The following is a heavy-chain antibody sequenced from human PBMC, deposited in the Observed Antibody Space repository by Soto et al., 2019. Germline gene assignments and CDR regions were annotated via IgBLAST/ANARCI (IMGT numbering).Heavy chain of an antibody. CDR3: ARAAITIFGVVIGPYYYYGMDV. V-gene: IGHV1-18*01. D-gene: IGHD3-3*01. J-gene: IGHJ6*02. Sequence: QVQLVQSGAEVKKPGASVKVSCKASGYTFTSYGISWVRQAPGQGLEWMGWISAYNGNTNYAQKLQGRVTMTTDTSTSTAYMELRSLRSDDTVVYYCARAAITIFGVVIGPYYYYGMDVWGQGTTVTVSS. CDR1: GYTFTSYG. CDR2: ISAYNGNT.